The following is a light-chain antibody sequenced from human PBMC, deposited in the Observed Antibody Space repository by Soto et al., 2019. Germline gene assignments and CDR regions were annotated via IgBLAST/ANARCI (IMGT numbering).Light chain of an antibody. CDR3: SSYTTGGSYV. CDR1: SRDVGGYNS. CDR2: DVS. J-gene: IGLJ1*01. V-gene: IGLV2-14*01. Sequence: QSALTQPASVSGSPGLSIAISCTGTSRDVGGYNSVSWYQQQPGKVPKLMLYDVSNRPSGVSNRFSGSKSGNTASLTISVLQAEDEGDYYCSSYTTGGSYVFGTGTKLTVL.